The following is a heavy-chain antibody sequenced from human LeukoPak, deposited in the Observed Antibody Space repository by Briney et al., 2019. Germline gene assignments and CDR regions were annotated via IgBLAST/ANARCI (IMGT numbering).Heavy chain of an antibody. Sequence: GGSPRLSCAASGFTFSSYEMNWVRQAPGKGLEWVSYITSSGSTIYYADSVKGRFTISRDNAKNSLYLQMNSLRAEDTAIYYRARDDTPDAFDIWGQGTMVTVSS. J-gene: IGHJ3*02. CDR2: ITSSGSTI. CDR3: ARDDTPDAFDI. V-gene: IGHV3-48*03. CDR1: GFTFSSYE.